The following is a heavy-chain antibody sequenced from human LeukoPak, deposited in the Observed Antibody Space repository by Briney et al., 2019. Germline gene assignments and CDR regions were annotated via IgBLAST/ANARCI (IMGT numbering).Heavy chain of an antibody. J-gene: IGHJ4*02. CDR1: GFTFSSYE. V-gene: IGHV3-48*03. CDR3: ASLYCGADCYSGY. Sequence: PGGSLRLSXAASGFTFSSYEMNWVSQTPGKGLEWVSYISGSGRTIYYADSVKGRFTISRDNAKSSLYLQMNSLRAEDTAVYYCASLYCGADCYSGYWGQGTLVTVSS. CDR2: ISGSGRTI. D-gene: IGHD2-21*02.